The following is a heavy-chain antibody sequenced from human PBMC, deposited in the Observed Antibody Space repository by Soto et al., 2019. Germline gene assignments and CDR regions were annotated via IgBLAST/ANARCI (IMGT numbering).Heavy chain of an antibody. CDR3: ARDSRDPDYGDYLDY. D-gene: IGHD4-17*01. Sequence: GGSLRLSCAASGFTFSSYSMNWVRQAPGKGLEWVSSISSSSSYVYYADSVKGRFTISRDNAKNSLYLQMNSLRAEDTAVYYCARDSRDPDYGDYLDYWGQGTLVTVSS. J-gene: IGHJ4*02. CDR1: GFTFSSYS. V-gene: IGHV3-21*01. CDR2: ISSSSSYV.